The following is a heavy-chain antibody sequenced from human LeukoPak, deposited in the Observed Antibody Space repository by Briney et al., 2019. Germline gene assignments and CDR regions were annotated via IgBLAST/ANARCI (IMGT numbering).Heavy chain of an antibody. J-gene: IGHJ5*02. V-gene: IGHV3-23*01. D-gene: IGHD2-15*01. CDR1: GFTFTTYA. CDR2: ISNNGDTT. Sequence: GGSLRLSCAASGFTFTTYAMSWVRQAPGKGLEWVSTISNNGDTTYYADPVKGRFTISRDNSKNTLWLQMNGLRAEDTAVYYCAKGPLAAATKWFDPWGQGTLVTVSS. CDR3: AKGPLAAATKWFDP.